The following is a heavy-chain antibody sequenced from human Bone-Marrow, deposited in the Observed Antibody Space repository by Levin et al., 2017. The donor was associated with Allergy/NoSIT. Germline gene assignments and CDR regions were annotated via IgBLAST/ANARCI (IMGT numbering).Heavy chain of an antibody. Sequence: GGSLRLSCAASGFTFSSYSMNWVRQAPGKGLEWVSYISSSSTIIYYADSVKGRFTISRDDAKNSLYLQMNSLRDEDTAVYYCARGGISSGWYLVDYWGQGPLVTVSS. J-gene: IGHJ4*02. D-gene: IGHD6-19*01. CDR1: GFTFSSYS. V-gene: IGHV3-48*02. CDR3: ARGGISSGWYLVDY. CDR2: ISSSSTII.